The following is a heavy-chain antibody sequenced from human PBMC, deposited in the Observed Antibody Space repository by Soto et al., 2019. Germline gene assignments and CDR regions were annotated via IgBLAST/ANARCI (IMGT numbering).Heavy chain of an antibody. J-gene: IGHJ5*02. CDR2: LYSSGST. CDR3: ARLYCSNTSCTGFDP. V-gene: IGHV4-59*02. CDR1: GGSVRSNS. D-gene: IGHD2-2*01. Sequence: SETLSLTCSVSGGSVRSNSWTWIRQPPGKGLEWVGFLYSSGSTIYDPSLKSRVTLSLDTSKNQFSLKLSSVTAADTAMYFCARLYCSNTSCTGFDPWGQGTLVTV.